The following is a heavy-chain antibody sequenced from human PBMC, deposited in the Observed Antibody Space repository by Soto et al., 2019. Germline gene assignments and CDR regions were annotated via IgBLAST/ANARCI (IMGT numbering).Heavy chain of an antibody. CDR1: GGSFSGYY. CDR2: INHSGST. V-gene: IGHV4-34*01. Sequence: SETLSLTCAVYGGSFSGYYWSWIRQPPGKGLEWIGEINHSGSTNYNPSLKSRVTISVDTSKNQFSLKLSSVTAADTAVYYCARVQQLATPGGYFDYWGQGTLVTVPQ. D-gene: IGHD6-13*01. CDR3: ARVQQLATPGGYFDY. J-gene: IGHJ4*02.